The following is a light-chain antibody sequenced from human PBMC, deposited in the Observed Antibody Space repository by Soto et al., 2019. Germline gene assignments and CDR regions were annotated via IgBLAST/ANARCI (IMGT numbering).Light chain of an antibody. CDR2: DAY. CDR1: QSVNSR. CDR3: QQRHMWPIT. Sequence: EIVLTQSPGTLSLSAGERATLSCRASQSVNSRLAWYQHKPGQAPRLLIYDAYNRATGIPPRFSGSGSGTDFTLTISSLEPEDSAVYYCQQRHMWPITFGQGTRLEIK. J-gene: IGKJ5*01. V-gene: IGKV3-11*01.